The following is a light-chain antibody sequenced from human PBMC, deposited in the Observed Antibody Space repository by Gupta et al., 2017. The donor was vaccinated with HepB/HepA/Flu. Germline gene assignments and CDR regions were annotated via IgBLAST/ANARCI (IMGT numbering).Light chain of an antibody. J-gene: IGKJ4*01. CDR1: QRISSN. V-gene: IGKV3-15*01. CDR3: QQDNNWIT. Sequence: EIVMTQSPDTLSVSPGERATLSCRASQRISSNLAWYQKKPGQAPRLLMYGASNRATGIPARFSGSGYGTEFTLTSSSRQSEDFAVYYGQQDNNWITFGGGTKVEIK. CDR2: GAS.